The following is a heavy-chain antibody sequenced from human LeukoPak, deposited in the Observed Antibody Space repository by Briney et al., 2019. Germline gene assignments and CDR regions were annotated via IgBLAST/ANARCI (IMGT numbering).Heavy chain of an antibody. V-gene: IGHV1-69*02. CDR3: ARQADYYDSSGFYY. CDR1: GYTFTSYY. CDR2: IIPILGIA. J-gene: IGHJ4*02. D-gene: IGHD3-22*01. Sequence: SVKVSCKASGYTFTSYYMHWVRQAPGQGLEWMGRIIPILGIANYAQKFQGRVTITADKSTSTAYMELSSLRSEDTAVYYCARQADYYDSSGFYYWGQGTLVTVSS.